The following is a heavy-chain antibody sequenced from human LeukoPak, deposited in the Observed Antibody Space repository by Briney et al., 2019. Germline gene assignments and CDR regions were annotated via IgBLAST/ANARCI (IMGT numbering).Heavy chain of an antibody. CDR1: GVTVSSNY. Sequence: GGSLRLSCTASGVTVSSNYMSWVRQAPGKGLEWVSIIYSGGSTYYADSVKGRFTISRDIAKNSLFLQMNSLRDEDTGLYYCARDRIAVTGRRTDVWGQGTTVTVSS. V-gene: IGHV3-66*01. CDR2: IYSGGST. D-gene: IGHD6-19*01. J-gene: IGHJ6*02. CDR3: ARDRIAVTGRRTDV.